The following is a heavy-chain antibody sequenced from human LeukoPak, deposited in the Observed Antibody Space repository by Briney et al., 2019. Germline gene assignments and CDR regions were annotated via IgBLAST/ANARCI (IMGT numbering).Heavy chain of an antibody. V-gene: IGHV3-23*01. Sequence: PGGSLRLSCAASGFTVSSNYMSWVRQAPGKGLEWVSAISGSGGSTYYADSVKGRFTISRDNSKNTLYLQMNSLRAEDTAVYYCAKAGYRGGADFDYWGQGTLVTVSS. CDR1: GFTVSSNY. J-gene: IGHJ4*02. CDR2: ISGSGGST. D-gene: IGHD5-24*01. CDR3: AKAGYRGGADFDY.